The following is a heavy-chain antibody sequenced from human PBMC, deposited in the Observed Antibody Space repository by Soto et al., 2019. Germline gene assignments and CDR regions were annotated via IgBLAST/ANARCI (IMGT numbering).Heavy chain of an antibody. J-gene: IGHJ6*02. D-gene: IGHD3-10*02. V-gene: IGHV4-4*02. CDR2: IYHSGST. CDR1: GGSISSSNW. Sequence: QVQLQESGPGLVKPSGTLSLTCAVSGGSISSSNWWSWVRQPPGKGLEWIGEIYHSGSTKYNPSLKSRVTIAVDKSKNQFALKLSSVTAADTAVYYCAGVRGGYYYGMDVWGQGTTVTVSS. CDR3: AGVRGGYYYGMDV.